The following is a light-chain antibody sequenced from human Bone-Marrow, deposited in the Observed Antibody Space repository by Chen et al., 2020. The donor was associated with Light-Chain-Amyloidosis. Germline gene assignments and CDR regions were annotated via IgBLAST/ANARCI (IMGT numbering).Light chain of an antibody. CDR1: NIGSTS. CDR3: QVWDRSSDRPV. Sequence: SYVLTQPSSVSVAPGQTATIACGGNNIGSTSVYWYQQTPGQAPLLVVYDDSDRLSGIPERLSGSNSGNTATLTISRVEAGDEADYYCQVWDRSSDRPVFGGGTKLTVL. J-gene: IGLJ3*02. V-gene: IGLV3-21*02. CDR2: DDS.